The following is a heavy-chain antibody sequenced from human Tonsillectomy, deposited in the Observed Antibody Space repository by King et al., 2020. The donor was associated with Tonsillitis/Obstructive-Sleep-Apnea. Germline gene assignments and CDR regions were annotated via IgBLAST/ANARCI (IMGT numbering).Heavy chain of an antibody. J-gene: IGHJ4*02. D-gene: IGHD2-2*01. CDR3: AKTGREYCSSTSCYADY. V-gene: IGHV3-23*04. CDR1: GFTFSSYA. Sequence: VQLVESGGGLVQPGGSLRLSCAASGFTFSSYAMSWVRQSPGKGLERVSAISGSGGNTYYAGSVQGRFTISRDNSKNTLYLQMNSLRAEDTAVYYCAKTGREYCSSTSCYADYWGQGTLVTVSS. CDR2: ISGSGGNT.